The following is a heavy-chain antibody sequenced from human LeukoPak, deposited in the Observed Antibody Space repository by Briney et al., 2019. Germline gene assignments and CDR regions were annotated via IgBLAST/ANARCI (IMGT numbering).Heavy chain of an antibody. V-gene: IGHV3-30*18. CDR2: ISYDGSNK. D-gene: IGHD2-21*02. CDR3: AKVFSHIVVVTVSRGAFDI. Sequence: PAGYLRLYCAAYGFTFSSYGMHWVRQAQGKGLEWVAVISYDGSNKYYADSVKGRFTISRDNFKNTLYLQMNSLSAEDTAVYYCAKVFSHIVVVTVSRGAFDIWGQGTMVTVSS. CDR1: GFTFSSYG. J-gene: IGHJ3*02.